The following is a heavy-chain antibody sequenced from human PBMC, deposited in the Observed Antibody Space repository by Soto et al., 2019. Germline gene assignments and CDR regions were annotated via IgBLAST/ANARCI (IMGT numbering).Heavy chain of an antibody. D-gene: IGHD3-16*02. V-gene: IGHV3-33*01. J-gene: IGHJ3*02. Sequence: QVQLVESGGGVVQPGRSLRLSCAASGFTFSSYGMHWVRQAPGKGLEWVAVIWYDGSNKYYADSVKGRFTISRDNSKNTLYLQMNSLRAKDTAVYYCAREGDYIWGSYRHDAFDIWGQGTMVTVSS. CDR1: GFTFSSYG. CDR2: IWYDGSNK. CDR3: AREGDYIWGSYRHDAFDI.